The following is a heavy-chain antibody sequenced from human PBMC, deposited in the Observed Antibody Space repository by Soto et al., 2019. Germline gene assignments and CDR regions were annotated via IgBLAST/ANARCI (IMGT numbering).Heavy chain of an antibody. CDR2: INHSGST. CDR1: GASFSDSY. J-gene: IGHJ2*01. D-gene: IGHD1-1*01. Sequence: QVRLQQWGAGLLKPSETLSLTCAVYGASFSDSYWNWIRQPPGKGLEWIGEINHSGSTIYNTSLESRVPISLDTSRKQFTLKMRSATAADTAVYYCAREVPSRYFDLWGRGTPFTVSS. V-gene: IGHV4-34*01. CDR3: AREVPSRYFDL.